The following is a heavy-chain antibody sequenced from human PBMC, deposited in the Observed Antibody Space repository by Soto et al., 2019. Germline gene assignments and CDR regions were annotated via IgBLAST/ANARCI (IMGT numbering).Heavy chain of an antibody. CDR3: ARDGLDYYGMDV. J-gene: IGHJ6*02. Sequence: EVQLVESGGGLVQPGGSLRLSCAASGFTFSNYWMHWVRQAPGKGLVWVSHISRDGSGANYADSVKGRFTIDRDNAKNTLYLQMNSLRAEDTAMYYCARDGLDYYGMDVWGQGTTVTVSS. CDR1: GFTFSNYW. V-gene: IGHV3-74*01. CDR2: ISRDGSGA.